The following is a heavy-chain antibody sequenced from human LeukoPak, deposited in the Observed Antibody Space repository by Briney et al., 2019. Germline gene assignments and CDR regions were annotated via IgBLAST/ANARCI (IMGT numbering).Heavy chain of an antibody. V-gene: IGHV4-59*01. J-gene: IGHJ4*02. CDR3: ARDGPNYRFDH. Sequence: SETLSLTCTVPGGSISSYYWSWIRQPPGKGLEWIGYIYYSGSTNYNPSLQSRVTISVDTSKNQFSLKLNSVTAADTAVYYCARDGPNYRFDHWGQGTLVTVSS. CDR2: IYYSGST. D-gene: IGHD3-10*01. CDR1: GGSISSYY.